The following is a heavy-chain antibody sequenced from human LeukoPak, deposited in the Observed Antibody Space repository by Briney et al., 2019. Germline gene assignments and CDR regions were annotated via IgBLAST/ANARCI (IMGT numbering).Heavy chain of an antibody. CDR1: GFTFSSYW. D-gene: IGHD6-19*01. CDR2: IKQDGSEK. J-gene: IGHJ5*02. CDR3: ARRGSGWYNWFDP. Sequence: PGGSLRLSCAASGFTFSSYWMSWVRQAPGKGLEWVATIKQDGSEKDYVDSVKGRFTISRDNAKNSLYLQMNSLRAEDTAVYYCARRGSGWYNWFDPWGQGTLVTVSS. V-gene: IGHV3-7*01.